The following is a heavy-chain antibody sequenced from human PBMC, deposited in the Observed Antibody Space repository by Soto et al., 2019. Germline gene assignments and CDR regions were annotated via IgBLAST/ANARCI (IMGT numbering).Heavy chain of an antibody. J-gene: IGHJ6*02. CDR2: IGRSGDT. V-gene: IGHV3-23*01. D-gene: IGHD1-1*01. CDR1: GFTLTSYG. CDR3: SKDGATAGIHYYGMDI. Sequence: SLRLSCEVSGFTLTSYGMSWVRQAPDKGLEWVSTIGRSGDTFYADSVRGRFTISRDNSKNTVFLQMNSLRAEDTALYFCSKDGATAGIHYYGMDIWGQGTTVTVSS.